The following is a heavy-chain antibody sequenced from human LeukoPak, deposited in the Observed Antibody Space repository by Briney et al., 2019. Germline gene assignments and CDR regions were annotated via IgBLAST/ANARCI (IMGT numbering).Heavy chain of an antibody. CDR1: GFTFSSYA. CDR3: ANGQRAAGTFDY. CDR2: ISGSGGST. J-gene: IGHJ4*02. Sequence: GGSLRLSCAASGFTFSSYAMSWVRQAPGKGLEWVSAISGSGGSTYYADSVKGRFTISRDNSKNTLYLQMNSLSAEDTAVYYCANGQRAAGTFDYWGQGTLVTVSS. V-gene: IGHV3-23*01. D-gene: IGHD6-13*01.